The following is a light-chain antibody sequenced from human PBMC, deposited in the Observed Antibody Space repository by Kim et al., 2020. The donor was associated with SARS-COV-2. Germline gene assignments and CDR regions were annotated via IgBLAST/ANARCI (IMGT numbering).Light chain of an antibody. CDR2: DDD. CDR3: QVWDRSSDHLV. Sequence: PGEAATSHCEGYKIGVKSVHWYQQRPGQAPLLVIYDDDDRPSGIPERFSGSNSGNTATLTIDRVEAGDEADYYCQVWDRSSDHLVFGGGTQLTVL. CDR1: KIGVKS. J-gene: IGLJ2*01. V-gene: IGLV3-21*02.